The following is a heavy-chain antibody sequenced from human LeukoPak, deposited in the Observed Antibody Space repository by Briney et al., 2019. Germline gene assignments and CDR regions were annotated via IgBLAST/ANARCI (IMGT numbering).Heavy chain of an antibody. Sequence: GMSLRLSCAMSGFRRYGMHWVRQGPGKGLEWVAVIWNDGSKQYYADSVKGRFTISRDNSKSTLYLQMNSLRAEDTAVYYCARDQGLWVGFWSGYYDLWGQGTLVTVSS. CDR3: ARDQGLWVGFWSGYYDL. CDR2: IWNDGSKQ. V-gene: IGHV3-33*01. J-gene: IGHJ4*02. D-gene: IGHD3-3*01. CDR1: GFRRYG.